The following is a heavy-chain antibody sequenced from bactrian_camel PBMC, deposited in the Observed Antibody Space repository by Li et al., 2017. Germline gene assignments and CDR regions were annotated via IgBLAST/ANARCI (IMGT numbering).Heavy chain of an antibody. D-gene: IGHD3*01. Sequence: EVQLVESGGGVVQPGGSLRLSCTTSGFTFSRSLMTWARQAPGKGLEWVSAITSGGDFAHYIDSVLGRFTISRDNAKNTLYLQLNSLKPEDTAMFYCAAEGGLLFTLLESPPEYGGGQGTQVTVS. V-gene: IGHV3S40*01. J-gene: IGHJ4*01. CDR1: GFTFSRSL. CDR2: ITSGGDFA.